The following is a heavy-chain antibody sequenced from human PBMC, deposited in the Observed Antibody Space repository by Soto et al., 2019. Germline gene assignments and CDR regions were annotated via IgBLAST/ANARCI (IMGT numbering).Heavy chain of an antibody. J-gene: IGHJ3*01. CDR2: IIPVLGIA. CDR1: GGSFTRYT. V-gene: IGHV1-69*02. Sequence: QVQLVQSGAEVKKPGSSVKVSCKASGGSFTRYTFNWVRQAPGQGLEWMGRIIPVLGIANNAQKFQGRLTTTADTPASTAYMELRSPRSGATAVYFCASAGAPGDQAFDLWGHGTMVTVSS. D-gene: IGHD3-10*01. CDR3: ASAGAPGDQAFDL.